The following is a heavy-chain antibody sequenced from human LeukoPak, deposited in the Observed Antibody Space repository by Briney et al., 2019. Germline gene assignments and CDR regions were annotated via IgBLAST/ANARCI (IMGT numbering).Heavy chain of an antibody. CDR1: GFTFSSYA. Sequence: PGGSLRLSCVASGFTFSSYAIHWVRQAPGKGLEWVAVISYDGSNKYYADSVKGRFTISRDNSKNTLYLQMNSLRAEDTAVYYCASPKGGGYSYGTPFDYWGQGTLVTVSS. D-gene: IGHD5-18*01. V-gene: IGHV3-30-3*01. CDR2: ISYDGSNK. J-gene: IGHJ4*02. CDR3: ASPKGGGYSYGTPFDY.